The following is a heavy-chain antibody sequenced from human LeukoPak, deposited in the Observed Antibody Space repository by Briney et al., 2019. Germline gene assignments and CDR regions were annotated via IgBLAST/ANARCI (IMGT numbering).Heavy chain of an antibody. CDR1: GFTFSDYY. CDR2: ISSSSSYT. V-gene: IGHV3-11*06. D-gene: IGHD2-2*01. Sequence: GGSLRLSCAASGFTFSDYYMSWIRQAPGKGLEWVSYISSSSSYTNYADSVKGRFTISRDNAKNSLYLQMNSLRAEDTAVYYCARHDVVVPAAMPVGFDYWGQGTLVTVSS. J-gene: IGHJ4*02. CDR3: ARHDVVVPAAMPVGFDY.